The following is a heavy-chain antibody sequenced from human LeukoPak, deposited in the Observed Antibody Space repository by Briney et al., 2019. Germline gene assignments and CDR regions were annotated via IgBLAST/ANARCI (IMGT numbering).Heavy chain of an antibody. J-gene: IGHJ4*02. Sequence: GGSLRLSCAASGFTFNSYAMSWVRQAPGKGLEWVSSISGGGGVTYYADSVKGRFTISRDNSKNTLYLQMNSLRAEDTAAYYCAKDPRVATIEIFDYWGQGTLVTVSS. D-gene: IGHD5-12*01. CDR2: ISGGGGVT. CDR3: AKDPRVATIEIFDY. CDR1: GFTFNSYA. V-gene: IGHV3-23*01.